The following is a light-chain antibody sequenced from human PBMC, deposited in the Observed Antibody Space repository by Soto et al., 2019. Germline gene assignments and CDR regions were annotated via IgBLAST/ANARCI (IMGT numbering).Light chain of an antibody. CDR2: GAY. CDR3: QQYDISPWT. CDR1: QSFRGL. Sequence: EVGLTQSPVTLSLSPGEIATLSCRASQSFRGLLDWYQQKPGQVPRLLIYGAYRRATGIPDRSSGSGSGTDFTLTIIRLEPEDFAVYYCQQYDISPWTFGQGTKVDIK. V-gene: IGKV3-20*01. J-gene: IGKJ1*01.